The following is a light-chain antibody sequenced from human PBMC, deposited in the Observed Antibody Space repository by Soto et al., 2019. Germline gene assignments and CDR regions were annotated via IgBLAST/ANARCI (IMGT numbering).Light chain of an antibody. CDR2: KVS. CDR3: TQGRESPIS. Sequence: LSVAVASVRTTSISCMSSESLLNSDGIAYFSWFQQRPGRSPRRLIYKVSNRDSGVPARFSGSGLVNDLAGKLSRVEVEDFRVNRSTQGRESPISFGEGTRLEI. CDR1: ESLLNSDGIAY. V-gene: IGKV2-30*01. J-gene: IGKJ5*01.